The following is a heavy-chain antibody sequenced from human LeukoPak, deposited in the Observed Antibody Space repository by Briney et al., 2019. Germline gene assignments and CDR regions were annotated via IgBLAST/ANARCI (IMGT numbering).Heavy chain of an antibody. V-gene: IGHV3-30*18. CDR1: GFTFSSYG. J-gene: IGHJ4*02. D-gene: IGHD6-19*01. CDR2: ISYDGSNK. CDR3: AKGLAVAGTMVGDY. Sequence: GGSLRLSCAASGFTFSSYGMHWVRQAPGKGLEWVAVISYDGSNKYYADSVKRRFTISRDNSKNTLYLQMNSLRAEDTAVYYCAKGLAVAGTMVGDYWGQGTLVTVSS.